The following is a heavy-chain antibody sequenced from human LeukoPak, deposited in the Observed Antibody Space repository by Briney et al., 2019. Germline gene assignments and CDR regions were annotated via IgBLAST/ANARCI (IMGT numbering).Heavy chain of an antibody. CDR3: ARPSQEGSGWCDFDY. V-gene: IGHV4-39*01. CDR1: GGSISSGSYY. D-gene: IGHD6-19*01. J-gene: IGHJ4*02. CDR2: IYYSGST. Sequence: SETLSLTCTVSGGSISSGSYYWGWIRQPPGKGLEWIGSIYYSGSTYQNPSLKSRVTISVDTSKNQFSLKLSSVTAADTAVYYCARPSQEGSGWCDFDYWGQGTLVTVSS.